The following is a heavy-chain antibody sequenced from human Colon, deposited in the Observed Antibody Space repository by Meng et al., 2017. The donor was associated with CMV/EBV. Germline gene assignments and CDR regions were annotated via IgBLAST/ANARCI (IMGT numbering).Heavy chain of an antibody. CDR2: ISSNSGII. Sequence: LSLTCAASGFTFDDYAMHWVRQAPGKGLEWVSGISSNSGIIAYADSVKGRFTISRDSAKNSLYLQMNSLRDEDTALYYCAKDLAVATTSWGQGTLVTVSS. CDR1: GFTFDDYA. V-gene: IGHV3-9*01. CDR3: AKDLAVATTS. D-gene: IGHD6-19*01. J-gene: IGHJ5*02.